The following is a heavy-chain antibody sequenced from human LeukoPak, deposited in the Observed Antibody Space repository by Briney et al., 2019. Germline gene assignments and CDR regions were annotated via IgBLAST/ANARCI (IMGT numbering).Heavy chain of an antibody. CDR3: ARYHYDILTGYYKHFDY. Sequence: NTSETLSLTCTVSGGSISSYYWSWIRQPPGKGLEWIGYIYYSGSTNYNPSLKSRVTISVDTSKNQFSLKLSSVTAADTAVYYCARYHYDILTGYYKHFDYWGQGTLVTVSS. J-gene: IGHJ4*02. CDR2: IYYSGST. CDR1: GGSISSYY. D-gene: IGHD3-9*01. V-gene: IGHV4-59*08.